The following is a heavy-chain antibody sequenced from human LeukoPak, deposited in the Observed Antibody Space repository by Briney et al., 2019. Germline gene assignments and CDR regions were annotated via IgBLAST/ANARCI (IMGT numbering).Heavy chain of an antibody. Sequence: SETLSLTCAVSGGSISSGGYSWSWIRQPPGKGLEWIGYIYHSGSTYYNPSLKSRVTISVDTSKNQFSLKLSSVTAADTAVYYCAGRGRITMVRGGYDYWGQGTLVTVSS. V-gene: IGHV4-30-2*01. J-gene: IGHJ4*02. CDR2: IYHSGST. CDR1: GGSISSGGYS. CDR3: AGRGRITMVRGGYDY. D-gene: IGHD3-10*01.